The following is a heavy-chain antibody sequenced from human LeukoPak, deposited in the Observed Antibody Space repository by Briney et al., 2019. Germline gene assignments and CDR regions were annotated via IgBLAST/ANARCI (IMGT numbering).Heavy chain of an antibody. Sequence: PGGSLRLSCEVSGFSLTTYGMLWVRQAPGKGLEWVAFIRSNGINTYYGDSVKGRFTISRDISKSTLYLQMNSLPTDDTALYFCAKDRPLKGGFDPWGQGSLVIVSS. D-gene: IGHD3-16*01. J-gene: IGHJ5*02. CDR2: IRSNGINT. V-gene: IGHV3-30*02. CDR1: GFSLTTYG. CDR3: AKDRPLKGGFDP.